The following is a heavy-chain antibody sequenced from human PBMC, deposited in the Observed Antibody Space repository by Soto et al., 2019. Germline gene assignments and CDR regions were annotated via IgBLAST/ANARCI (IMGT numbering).Heavy chain of an antibody. V-gene: IGHV1-69*13. D-gene: IGHD6-19*01. Sequence: SVKVSCKASGGTFSSYAISWVRQAPGQGLEWMGGIIPIFGTANYAQKFQGRVTIAADESTSTAYMELSSLRSEDTAVYYCAREYSSGWPDYRYYYYGMDVWGQGTTVTVSS. CDR3: AREYSSGWPDYRYYYYGMDV. J-gene: IGHJ6*02. CDR2: IIPIFGTA. CDR1: GGTFSSYA.